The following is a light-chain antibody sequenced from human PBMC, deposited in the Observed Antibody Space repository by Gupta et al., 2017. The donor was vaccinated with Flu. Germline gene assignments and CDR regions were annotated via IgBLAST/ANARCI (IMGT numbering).Light chain of an antibody. CDR3: QQRSNWPLSWT. J-gene: IGKJ1*01. Sequence: ENVLTQSPATLSLSPGERATLSCRASQSVSRYLAWYQQKPGQAPRLLIYDASNRATGIPARFSGSGSGTDFTLTISSLEPEDFAIYYCQQRSNWPLSWTFRQGTKVEIK. CDR1: QSVSRY. CDR2: DAS. V-gene: IGKV3-11*01.